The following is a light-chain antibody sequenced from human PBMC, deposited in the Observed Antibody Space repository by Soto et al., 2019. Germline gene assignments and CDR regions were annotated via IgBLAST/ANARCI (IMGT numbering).Light chain of an antibody. Sequence: DIQMTQSPSTLSASVGDRVTITCRASQSISSWLAWFQQKPGKDPKLLIYKASNLDSGVPSRFSGSGSGTEFTLTISALHPDDFATYYCQQYNSYWWTFGQGTKVEI. J-gene: IGKJ1*01. V-gene: IGKV1-5*03. CDR3: QQYNSYWWT. CDR2: KAS. CDR1: QSISSW.